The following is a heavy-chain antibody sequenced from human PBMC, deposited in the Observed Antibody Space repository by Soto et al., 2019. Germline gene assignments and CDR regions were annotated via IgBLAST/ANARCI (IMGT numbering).Heavy chain of an antibody. D-gene: IGHD7-27*01. J-gene: IGHJ6*02. CDR2: IYHSGST. V-gene: IGHV4-38-2*01. CDR3: ARELGDYYYYYGMDV. Sequence: SETLSLTCAVSGYSISSGYYWGCIRQPPGKGLEWIGSIYHSGSTYYNPSLKSRVTISVDTSKNQFSLKLSSVTAADTAVYYCARELGDYYYYYGMDVWGQGTTVTVYS. CDR1: GYSISSGYY.